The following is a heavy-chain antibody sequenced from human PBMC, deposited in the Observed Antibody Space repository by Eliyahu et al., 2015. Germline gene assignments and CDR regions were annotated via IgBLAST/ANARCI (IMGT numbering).Heavy chain of an antibody. CDR3: ASGYDSTGYYSYFDY. Sequence: QVQLQESGPGLVKPSETLSLTCTVSGGSISSYYWSWIRQPPGKGLEWIGFIFYSGSTNYNPSLKSRVTMSVDTSKNQFSLKLRSVTAADTALYYCASGYDSTGYYSYFDYWGQGTLVTVSS. CDR1: GGSISSYY. CDR2: IFYSGST. V-gene: IGHV4-59*01. D-gene: IGHD3-22*01. J-gene: IGHJ4*02.